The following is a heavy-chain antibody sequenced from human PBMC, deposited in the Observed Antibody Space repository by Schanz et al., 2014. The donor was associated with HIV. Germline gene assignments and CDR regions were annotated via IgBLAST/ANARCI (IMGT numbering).Heavy chain of an antibody. V-gene: IGHV3-30*18. D-gene: IGHD6-19*01. CDR2: ISHDGSKK. J-gene: IGHJ4*02. CDR3: AKVAIHSSGWLPFDY. CDR1: GFTFSSYG. Sequence: QVQLVESGGGVVQPGRSLRLSCAASGFTFSSYGMYWVRQAPGKGLEWVAVISHDGSKKYYADSVRGRITISRDNSKNTLYLQMNSLGAEDTAVYYCAKVAIHSSGWLPFDYWGQGTLVTVSS.